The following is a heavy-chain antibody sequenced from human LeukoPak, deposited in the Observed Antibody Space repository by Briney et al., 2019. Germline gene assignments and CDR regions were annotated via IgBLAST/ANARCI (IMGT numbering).Heavy chain of an antibody. Sequence: PGGSLRLSCAASGFTVSSNYMSWVRQAPGKGLEWVSVIYSGGSTYYADSVKGRFTISRDNSKNTLYLQMNSLRAEDTAVYYCARDRVVVPAAILGYYYYGMDVWGKGTTVTVSS. CDR3: ARDRVVVPAAILGYYYYGMDV. V-gene: IGHV3-66*01. D-gene: IGHD2-2*02. J-gene: IGHJ6*04. CDR2: IYSGGST. CDR1: GFTVSSNY.